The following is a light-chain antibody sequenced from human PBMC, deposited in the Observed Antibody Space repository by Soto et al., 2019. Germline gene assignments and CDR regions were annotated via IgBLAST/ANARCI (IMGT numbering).Light chain of an antibody. J-gene: IGKJ1*01. V-gene: IGKV1-39*01. CDR3: QQSHSTPPT. CDR2: AAS. Sequence: DIQMTQSPSSLAASVGDRFTITCRASQSISRYLNWYQQKPGQVPKLLXYAASTLHTGVPSRFSGSGSGTDFTLTITSLQPEDFKTYYCQQSHSTPPTFGQGTKVDIK. CDR1: QSISRY.